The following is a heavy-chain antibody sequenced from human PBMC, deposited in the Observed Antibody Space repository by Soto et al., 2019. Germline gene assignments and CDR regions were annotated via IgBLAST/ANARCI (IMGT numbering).Heavy chain of an antibody. D-gene: IGHD6-13*01. Sequence: GGSLRLSCAASGFTFSSYSMNWVRQAPGKGLEWVSSISSSSSYIYYADSVKGRFTISRDNAKNSLYLQMNSLRAEDTAVYYCARRDEAAAGVFFFWGQGTLVTVSS. V-gene: IGHV3-21*01. CDR2: ISSSSSYI. CDR3: ARRDEAAAGVFFF. CDR1: GFTFSSYS. J-gene: IGHJ4*02.